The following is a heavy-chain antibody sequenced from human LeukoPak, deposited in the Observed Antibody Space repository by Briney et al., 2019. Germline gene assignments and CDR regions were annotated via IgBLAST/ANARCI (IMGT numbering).Heavy chain of an antibody. CDR3: ARERGPDILTGYMEYYYYMDV. Sequence: AGGSLRLYCAASGFTFSDYYMSWIRQAPGKGLEWVSYISSSSSTIYYADSVKGRFTISRDNAKNSLYLQMNSLRAEDTAVYYCARERGPDILTGYMEYYYYMDVWGKGTTVTVSS. V-gene: IGHV3-11*04. D-gene: IGHD3-9*01. J-gene: IGHJ6*03. CDR1: GFTFSDYY. CDR2: ISSSSSTI.